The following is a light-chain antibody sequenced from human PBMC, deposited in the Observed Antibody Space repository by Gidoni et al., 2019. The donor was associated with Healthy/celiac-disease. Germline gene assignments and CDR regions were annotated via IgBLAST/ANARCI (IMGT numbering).Light chain of an antibody. V-gene: IGLV2-14*01. J-gene: IGLJ2*01. CDR3: CSYTSSSTVI. Sequence: QSALTQTASVTGSLGQSLTISCSGTRSDVGGYNYVSWYQQHPGKAPKLVIYEVNNRPSGVSSHFSGSKSGNTASLTISGLQAEDEADYYCCSYTSSSTVIFGGGTKLTVL. CDR1: RSDVGGYNY. CDR2: EVN.